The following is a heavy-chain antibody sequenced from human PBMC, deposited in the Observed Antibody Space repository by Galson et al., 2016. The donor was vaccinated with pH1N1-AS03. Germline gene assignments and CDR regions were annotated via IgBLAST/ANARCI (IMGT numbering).Heavy chain of an antibody. Sequence: SETLSLTCTVSGASVSSGGDYYWSWIRQPPGKGLEFIGYVHYKGNAKYNPSLNSRVVISVDTSTNQFSLRLTSLTAADSAVYYCARDKGFTYGTGRGALDLWGHGTVVTVSS. CDR2: VHYKGNA. D-gene: IGHD1-1*01. CDR1: GASVSSGGDYY. J-gene: IGHJ3*01. CDR3: ARDKGFTYGTGRGALDL. V-gene: IGHV4-61*08.